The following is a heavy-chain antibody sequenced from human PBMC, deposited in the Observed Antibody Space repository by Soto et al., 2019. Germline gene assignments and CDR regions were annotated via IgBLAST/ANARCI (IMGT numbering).Heavy chain of an antibody. CDR1: GFIFSGTT. V-gene: IGHV3-73*02. Sequence: EVQLVESGGDLVQPGGSLKLSCAASGFIFSGTTIHWVRQASGAGLEWVGRIRGRADNYATGYAASVKGRFTISRDDSKKTAYLKMNSLKTEDTAVYFCTRASEGNNADYWGQGTLVTVSS. J-gene: IGHJ4*02. D-gene: IGHD4-4*01. CDR2: IRGRADNYAT. CDR3: TRASEGNNADY.